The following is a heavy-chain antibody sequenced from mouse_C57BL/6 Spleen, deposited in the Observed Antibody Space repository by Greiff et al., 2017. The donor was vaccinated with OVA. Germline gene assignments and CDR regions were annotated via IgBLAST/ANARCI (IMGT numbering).Heavy chain of an antibody. J-gene: IGHJ4*01. CDR3: ARKDWDD. V-gene: IGHV1-69*01. Sequence: QVQLQQPGAELVMPGASVKLSCKASGYTFTSYWMHWVKQRPGQGLEWIGEIDPSDSYTNYNQKFKGKSTLTVDKSSSTAYMQLSSLTSEDSAVYYCARKDWDDWGQGTSVTVSS. CDR1: GYTFTSYW. CDR2: IDPSDSYT.